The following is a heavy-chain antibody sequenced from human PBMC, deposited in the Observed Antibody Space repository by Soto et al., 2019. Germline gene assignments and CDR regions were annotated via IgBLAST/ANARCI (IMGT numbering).Heavy chain of an antibody. D-gene: IGHD2-2*01. V-gene: IGHV1-24*01. Sequence: ASVKVSCKVSGYTITELSMHWVRQAPGKGLEWMGGFDPEDGETIYAQKFQGRVTMTEDTSTDTAYMELSSLRSEDTALYYCATLYCSCTSCYYFDYWGQGTLVTVSS. J-gene: IGHJ4*02. CDR3: ATLYCSCTSCYYFDY. CDR1: GYTITELS. CDR2: FDPEDGET.